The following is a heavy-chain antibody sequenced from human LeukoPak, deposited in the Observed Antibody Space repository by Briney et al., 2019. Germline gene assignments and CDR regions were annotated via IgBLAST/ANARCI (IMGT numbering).Heavy chain of an antibody. CDR3: AKSSGYCSSTSCYPPDY. J-gene: IGHJ4*02. V-gene: IGHV3-74*01. CDR2: IRGDGGTA. D-gene: IGHD2-2*03. Sequence: QPGGSLRLSCAASGFTFSSYWMHWVRQAPGKGVEWVSRIRGDGGTASYADSVRGRFTISRDNSKNTLYLQMNSLRAEDTAVYYCAKSSGYCSSTSCYPPDYWGQGTLVTVSS. CDR1: GFTFSSYW.